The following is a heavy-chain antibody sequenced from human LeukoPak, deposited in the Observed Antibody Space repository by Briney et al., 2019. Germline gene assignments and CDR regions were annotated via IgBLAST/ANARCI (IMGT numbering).Heavy chain of an antibody. Sequence: QDGGSLRFSCAASGFTFSSYAMSWVRQAPGKGLEWVSTISGGGGSTSYADSVRGRFTISRDNSKNTLYLQMNSLRAEDTAIYYCAKGDSSSWGVFDYWGQGTLVTVSS. V-gene: IGHV3-23*01. CDR2: ISGGGGST. J-gene: IGHJ4*02. CDR1: GFTFSSYA. D-gene: IGHD6-13*01. CDR3: AKGDSSSWGVFDY.